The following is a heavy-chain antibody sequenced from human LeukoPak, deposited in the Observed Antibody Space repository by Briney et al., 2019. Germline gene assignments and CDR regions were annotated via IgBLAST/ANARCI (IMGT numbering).Heavy chain of an antibody. CDR3: AKGSGSYYERVPFDY. Sequence: SVKVSCKASGGTFSSYAISWVRQAPGQGLEWIGRIIPILGIANYAQKFQGRVTITADKSTSTAYMELSSLRSEDTAVYYCAKGSGSYYERVPFDYWGQGTLVTVSS. J-gene: IGHJ4*02. D-gene: IGHD3-10*01. CDR1: GGTFSSYA. CDR2: IIPILGIA. V-gene: IGHV1-69*04.